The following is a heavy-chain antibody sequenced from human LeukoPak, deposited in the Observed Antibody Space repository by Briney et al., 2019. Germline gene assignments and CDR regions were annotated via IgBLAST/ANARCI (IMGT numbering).Heavy chain of an antibody. Sequence: GGSLRLSCAASGFTFSIYAMSWVRQAPGKGLEWVAVISYDGSNKYYADSVKGRFTISRDNSKNTLYLQMNSLRAEDTAVYYCASSAFDYWGQGTLVTVSS. CDR3: ASSAFDY. V-gene: IGHV3-30*03. J-gene: IGHJ4*02. CDR2: ISYDGSNK. CDR1: GFTFSIYA.